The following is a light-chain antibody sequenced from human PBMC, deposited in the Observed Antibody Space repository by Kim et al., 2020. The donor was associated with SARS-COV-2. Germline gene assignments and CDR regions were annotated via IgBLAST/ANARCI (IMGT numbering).Light chain of an antibody. CDR1: QSVLYSSNHKNY. CDR3: QQYYSTPLT. Sequence: ANINCKSSQSVLYSSNHKNYLAWYQQKPGQPPKLLIYWASTRESGVPDRFSGSGSGTDFTLTISSLQAEDVAVYYCQQYYSTPLTFGGGTKVDIK. CDR2: WAS. V-gene: IGKV4-1*01. J-gene: IGKJ4*01.